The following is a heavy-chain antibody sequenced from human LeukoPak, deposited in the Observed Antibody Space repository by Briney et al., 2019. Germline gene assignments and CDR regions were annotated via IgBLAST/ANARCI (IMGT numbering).Heavy chain of an antibody. CDR1: GFSMSVYW. V-gene: IGHV3-48*04. CDR3: ASNYGLS. D-gene: IGHD4-11*01. J-gene: IGHJ4*02. CDR2: ISSSSSTI. Sequence: GGSLRLSCEASGFSMSVYWMSWVRQAPGKGLEWVSYISSSSSTIYYADSVKGRFTISRDNAKNSLYLQMNSLRAEDTAVYYCASNYGLSWGRGTLVTVSS.